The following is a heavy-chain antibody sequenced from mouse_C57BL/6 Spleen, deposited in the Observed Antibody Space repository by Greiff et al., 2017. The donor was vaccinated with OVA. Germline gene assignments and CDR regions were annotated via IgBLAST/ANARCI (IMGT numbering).Heavy chain of an antibody. J-gene: IGHJ4*01. CDR1: GYTFTSYW. Sequence: VQLQQPGAELVMPGASVKLSCKASGYTFTSYWVHWVKQRPGQGLEWIGEIDPSDSYTNYNQKFKGKSTLTVDKSSSTAYMQLSSLTSEDSAVYYCARNYGSSYGYYAMDYWGQGTSVTVSS. CDR3: ARNYGSSYGYYAMDY. V-gene: IGHV1-69*01. D-gene: IGHD1-1*01. CDR2: IDPSDSYT.